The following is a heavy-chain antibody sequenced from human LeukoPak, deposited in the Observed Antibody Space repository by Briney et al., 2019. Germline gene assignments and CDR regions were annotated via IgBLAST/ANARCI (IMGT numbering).Heavy chain of an antibody. J-gene: IGHJ4*02. V-gene: IGHV3-23*01. CDR2: ISGRGDSA. Sequence: PGGTLRLSCAASGFTFISYGMSWVRQAPGKGLEWVSGISGRGDSADYADSVKGRFTISRDNSKNTLYLRLNSLRVEDTATYYCVKDRYCPEVTCFGGGFEYWGQGTLVVVSS. CDR3: VKDRYCPEVTCFGGGFEY. D-gene: IGHD2-8*02. CDR1: GFTFISYG.